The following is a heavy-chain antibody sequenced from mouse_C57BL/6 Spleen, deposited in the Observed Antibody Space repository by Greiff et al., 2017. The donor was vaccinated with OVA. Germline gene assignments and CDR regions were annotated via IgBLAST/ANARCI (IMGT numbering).Heavy chain of an antibody. J-gene: IGHJ3*01. D-gene: IGHD2-3*01. CDR2: ISDGGSYT. V-gene: IGHV5-4*01. Sequence: EVQLVESGGGLVKPGGSLKLSCAASGFTFSSYAMSWVRQTPEKRLEWVATISDGGSYTYYPDNVKGRFTISRDNAKNNLYLQMSQLKAEDTAMYYCARDPDGYYQAWFAYWGQGTLVTVSA. CDR3: ARDPDGYYQAWFAY. CDR1: GFTFSSYA.